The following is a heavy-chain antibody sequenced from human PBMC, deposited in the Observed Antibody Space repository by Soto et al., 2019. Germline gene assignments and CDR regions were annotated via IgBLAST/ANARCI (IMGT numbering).Heavy chain of an antibody. CDR1: GYTFTSYD. CDR3: GRGVDNGLDV. D-gene: IGHD2-8*01. CDR2: MSPNSGAT. Sequence: QVQLVQSGAEVTKPGASVKVSCKASGYTFTSYDINWVRQATGQGLEWMGWMSPNSGATGYAQKFQGRVTMTRDTSISTVYRELSNLRSGETASYICGRGVDNGLDVWGQGSTVTVSS. V-gene: IGHV1-8*01. J-gene: IGHJ6*02.